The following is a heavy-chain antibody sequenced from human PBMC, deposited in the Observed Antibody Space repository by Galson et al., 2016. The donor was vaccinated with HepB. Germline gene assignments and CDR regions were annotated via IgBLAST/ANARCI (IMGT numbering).Heavy chain of an antibody. Sequence: SLRLSCAASGFTFSSYGMHWVGQAPGKGLEWMAVIWYDGSNKYYADSVKGRFTISRDNSKNALHLQMNSLRAEDTAVYYWARGVGYGSGSHFDYWGQGTLVTVSS. D-gene: IGHD3-10*01. V-gene: IGHV3-33*01. CDR2: IWYDGSNK. J-gene: IGHJ4*02. CDR3: ARGVGYGSGSHFDY. CDR1: GFTFSSYG.